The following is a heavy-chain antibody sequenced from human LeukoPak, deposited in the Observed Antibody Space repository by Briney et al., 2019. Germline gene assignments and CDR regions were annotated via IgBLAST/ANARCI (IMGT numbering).Heavy chain of an antibody. J-gene: IGHJ5*01. V-gene: IGHV6-1*01. CDR2: TYYRSKWYN. D-gene: IGHD4-23*01. CDR3: ERDWDYGGKGDRFDS. CDR1: GDSVSSNSAA. Sequence: SQTLSLTCAISGDSVSSNSAAWNWIRQSPSRGLEWLGRTYYRSKWYNEYAVSVKSRITIKSDTSKNQLSLQLNSVTPEDTAVYYCERDWDYGGKGDRFDSWARGPWSPSPQ.